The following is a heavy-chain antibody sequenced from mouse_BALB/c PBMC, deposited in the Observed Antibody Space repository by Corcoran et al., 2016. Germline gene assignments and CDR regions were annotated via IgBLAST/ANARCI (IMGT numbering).Heavy chain of an antibody. Sequence: EVKLLESGGGLVQPGGSLKLSCAASGFDFSRYWRSWVRQAPGKGLEWIGEINPDSSTINYTPYLKDKFIISRDNAKNTLYLQMSKVSSEDTAIYYCGRNWDVEFAYWGQGTLVTVSA. J-gene: IGHJ3*01. CDR2: INPDSSTI. CDR1: GFDFSRYW. V-gene: IGHV4-1*02. CDR3: GRNWDVEFAY. D-gene: IGHD4-1*01.